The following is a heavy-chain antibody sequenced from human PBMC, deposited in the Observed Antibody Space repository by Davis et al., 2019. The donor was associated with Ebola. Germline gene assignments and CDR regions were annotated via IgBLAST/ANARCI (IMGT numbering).Heavy chain of an antibody. CDR3: ARAYSSSPLGY. CDR2: ISGSGGST. J-gene: IGHJ4*02. D-gene: IGHD6-6*01. V-gene: IGHV3-23*01. CDR1: GFTFSSYA. Sequence: GGSLRLSCAASGFTFSSYAMSWVRQAPGKGLEWVSAISGSGGSTYYADSVKGRFTISRDNSKNTLYLQMNSLRAEDTAVYYCARAYSSSPLGYWGQGTLVTVSS.